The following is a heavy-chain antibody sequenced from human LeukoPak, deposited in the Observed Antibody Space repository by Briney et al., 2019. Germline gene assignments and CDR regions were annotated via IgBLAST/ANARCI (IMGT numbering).Heavy chain of an antibody. V-gene: IGHV3-23*01. J-gene: IGHJ4*02. Sequence: PGGSLRLSCAASGFTFNNYAMTWVRQAPGKGLDWVSTISGSGSSTYYADSVKGRFTISRDNSKNTLYLQMTSLRAEDTALYYCAKEVTAAGTGYFDFWGQGTLVTVSS. CDR3: AKEVTAAGTGYFDF. CDR2: ISGSGSST. CDR1: GFTFNNYA. D-gene: IGHD6-13*01.